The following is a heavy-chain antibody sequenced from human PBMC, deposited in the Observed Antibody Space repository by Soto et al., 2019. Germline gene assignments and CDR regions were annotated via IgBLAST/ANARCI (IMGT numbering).Heavy chain of an antibody. CDR1: GFRFSTYE. J-gene: IGHJ3*02. CDR3: APRKYGSFNIGAFDI. D-gene: IGHD1-26*01. V-gene: IGHV3-48*03. CDR2: ISKNGIDI. Sequence: GSLRLSCAASGFRFSTYEMNWVRQAPGKGLEWVSYISKNGIDIYYADSVKGRFTISRDNANNSLFLQMDSLRPEDTAVYYCAPRKYGSFNIGAFDIWGQGTMVTVSS.